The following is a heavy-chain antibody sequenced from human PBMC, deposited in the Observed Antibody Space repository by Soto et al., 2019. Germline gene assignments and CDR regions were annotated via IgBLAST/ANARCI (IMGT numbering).Heavy chain of an antibody. D-gene: IGHD3-3*01. V-gene: IGHV3-23*01. CDR2: ISGSGGST. J-gene: IGHJ6*02. Sequence: GGSLRLSCAASGFTFSSYAMSWVRHAPGKGLEWVSAISGSGGSTYYADSVKGRFTISRDNSKNTLYLQMNSLRAEDTAVYYCARARDLSITIFGVVISVGGMDVWGQGTTVTVSS. CDR3: ARARDLSITIFGVVISVGGMDV. CDR1: GFTFSSYA.